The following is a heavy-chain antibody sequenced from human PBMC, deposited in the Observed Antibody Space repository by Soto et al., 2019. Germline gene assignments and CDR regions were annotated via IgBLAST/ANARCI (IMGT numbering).Heavy chain of an antibody. CDR1: GFTFKDYA. J-gene: IGHJ4*02. CDR3: AKGDFDILTGLDY. V-gene: IGHV3-9*01. CDR2: ISWNSVSI. D-gene: IGHD3-9*01. Sequence: VQVVESGGGLVQPGRSLRLSCAGSGFTFKDYAMHWVRQAPGKGLEWVAGISWNSVSIGYADSVKGRFTISRDDAKNSLYLQMNSLRTEDTALHYCAKGDFDILTGLDYWGRGTLVTVSS.